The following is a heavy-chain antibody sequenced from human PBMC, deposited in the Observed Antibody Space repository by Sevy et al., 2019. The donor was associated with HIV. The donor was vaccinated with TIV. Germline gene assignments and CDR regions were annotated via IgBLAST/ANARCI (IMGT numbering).Heavy chain of an antibody. V-gene: IGHV3-23*01. J-gene: IGHJ4*02. CDR3: DREGRTVPYDY. CDR2: FCLVGSTI. Sequence: GGSLRLSCAASEFIFSIYAMSWVRQAPGKGLEWVSTFCLVGSTIHYADSVKGRFTISRDNSKNTLYLQMNSLRADDSSVYYYDREGRTVPYDYWGQGTLVTVSS. CDR1: EFIFSIYA. D-gene: IGHD2-8*02.